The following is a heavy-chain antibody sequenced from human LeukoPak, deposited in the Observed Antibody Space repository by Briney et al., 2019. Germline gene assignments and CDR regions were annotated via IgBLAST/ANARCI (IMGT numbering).Heavy chain of an antibody. CDR2: INHSGST. CDR3: ARGMRLRLRYLDY. Sequence: PSETLSLTCAVYGGSFSGYYGSWIRQPPGKGREWIGEINHSGSTNYNPSLQSRVTISVDTSKNQFSLKRSSVTAADTAVYYCARGMRLRLRYLDYWGQGTLVTVSS. D-gene: IGHD5-12*01. J-gene: IGHJ4*02. V-gene: IGHV4-34*01. CDR1: GGSFSGYY.